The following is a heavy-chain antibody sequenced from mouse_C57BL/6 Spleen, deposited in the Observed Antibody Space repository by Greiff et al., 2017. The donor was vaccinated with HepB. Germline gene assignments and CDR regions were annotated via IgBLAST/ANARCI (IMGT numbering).Heavy chain of an antibody. CDR3: ARIPAYYSYYAMDY. CDR1: GYTFTSYW. CDR2: IYPSDSET. J-gene: IGHJ4*01. Sequence: QVQLQQPGAELVRPGSSVKLSCKASGYTFTSYWMDWVKQRPGQGLEWIGNIYPSDSETHYNQKFKDKATLTVDKSSSTAYMQLSSLTSEDSAVYYCARIPAYYSYYAMDYWGQGTSVTVSS. V-gene: IGHV1-61*01. D-gene: IGHD2-12*01.